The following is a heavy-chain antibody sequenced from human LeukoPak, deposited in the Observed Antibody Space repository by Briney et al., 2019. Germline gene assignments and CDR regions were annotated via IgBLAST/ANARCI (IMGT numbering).Heavy chain of an antibody. Sequence: ASVKVSCKASGGTFSSYAISWVRQAPGQGLEWMGGIIPIFGTANYAQKFQGRVTITTDESTSTAYMELSSPRSDDTAVYYCASSVYYDSSGYYAFDIWGQGTMVTVSS. J-gene: IGHJ3*02. D-gene: IGHD3-22*01. CDR2: IIPIFGTA. V-gene: IGHV1-69*05. CDR3: ASSVYYDSSGYYAFDI. CDR1: GGTFSSYA.